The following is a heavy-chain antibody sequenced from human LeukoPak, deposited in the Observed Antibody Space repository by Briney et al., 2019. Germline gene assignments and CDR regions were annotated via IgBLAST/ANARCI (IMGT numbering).Heavy chain of an antibody. V-gene: IGHV1-18*01. CDR2: ISAYNGNT. CDR3: ARVPNMVRGACCPNFDY. Sequence: GASVKVSCKASGYTFTSYGISWVRQAPGQGLEWMGWISAYNGNTNYAQKLQGRVTMTTDTSTSTAYMELRSLRSDDTAVYYCARVPNMVRGACCPNFDYWGQGTLVTVSS. CDR1: GYTFTSYG. J-gene: IGHJ4*02. D-gene: IGHD3-10*01.